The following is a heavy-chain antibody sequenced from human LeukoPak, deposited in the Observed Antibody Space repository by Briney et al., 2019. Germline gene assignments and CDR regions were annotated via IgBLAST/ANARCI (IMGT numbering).Heavy chain of an antibody. Sequence: ASVKVSCKASGYTFTSYGISWVRQAPGQGLEWMGWINPNSGGTNYAQKFQGRVTMTRDTSISTAYMELSRLRSDDTAVYYCANTYYYGSGSYYTLRYWGQGTLVTVSS. CDR1: GYTFTSYG. J-gene: IGHJ4*02. V-gene: IGHV1-2*02. CDR3: ANTYYYGSGSYYTLRY. CDR2: INPNSGGT. D-gene: IGHD3-10*01.